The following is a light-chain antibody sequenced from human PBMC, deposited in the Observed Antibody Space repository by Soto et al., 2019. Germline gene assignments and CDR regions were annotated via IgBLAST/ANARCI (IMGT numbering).Light chain of an antibody. J-gene: IGLJ3*02. Sequence: QSVVTQPPSVSEAPRQRVTISCSGSSSNIGNNAVNWYQQVPGKAPKLLIYYDDLLPSGVSDRFSGSKSGTSASLAISGLQSEDEADYYCAAWDDRLNGPVFGGGTKLTVL. CDR1: SSNIGNNA. CDR2: YDD. V-gene: IGLV1-36*01. CDR3: AAWDDRLNGPV.